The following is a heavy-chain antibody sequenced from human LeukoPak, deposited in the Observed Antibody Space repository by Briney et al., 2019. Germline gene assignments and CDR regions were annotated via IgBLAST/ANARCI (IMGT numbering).Heavy chain of an antibody. Sequence: ASVKVSCKASGYTFTGYYMHWVRQAPGQGLEWMGWINPNSGGTNYAQKFQGRVTMTRDTSISTAYMELSRLRSDDTAVYYCARYWYCIRFFDYWGQGTLVTVSS. CDR3: ARYWYCIRFFDY. CDR2: INPNSGGT. CDR1: GYTFTGYY. V-gene: IGHV1-2*02. D-gene: IGHD2-8*02. J-gene: IGHJ4*02.